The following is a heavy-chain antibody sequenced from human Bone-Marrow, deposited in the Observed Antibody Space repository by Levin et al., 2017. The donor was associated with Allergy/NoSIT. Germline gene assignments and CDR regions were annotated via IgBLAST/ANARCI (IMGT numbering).Heavy chain of an antibody. CDR1: GGSISSSNW. Sequence: PSETLSLTCAVSGGSISSSNWWSWVRQPPGKGLEWIGEIYHSGSTNYNPSLKSRVTISVDKSKNQFSLKLSSVTAADTAVYYCARVGRATWFGEFQFFDYWGQGTLVTVSS. D-gene: IGHD3-10*01. J-gene: IGHJ4*02. V-gene: IGHV4-4*02. CDR3: ARVGRATWFGEFQFFDY. CDR2: IYHSGST.